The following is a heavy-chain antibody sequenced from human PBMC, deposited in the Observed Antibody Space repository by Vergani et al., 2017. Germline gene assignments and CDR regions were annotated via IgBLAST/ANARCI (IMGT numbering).Heavy chain of an antibody. CDR3: ARDWSGYSYAYNWFDP. CDR1: GGSISSYY. V-gene: IGHV4-59*01. Sequence: QVQLQESGPGLVKPSETLSLTCTVSGGSISSYYWSWIRQPPGKGLEWIGYIYYSGSTNYNPSLKSRVTISVDTSKNQFSLKLSSVTAAATAVYYCARDWSGYSYAYNWFDPWGQGTLVTVSS. D-gene: IGHD5-18*01. CDR2: IYYSGST. J-gene: IGHJ5*02.